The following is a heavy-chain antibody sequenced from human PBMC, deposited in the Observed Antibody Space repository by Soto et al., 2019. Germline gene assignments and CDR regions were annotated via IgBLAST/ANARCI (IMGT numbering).Heavy chain of an antibody. J-gene: IGHJ3*02. Sequence: QVQLVQSGAEVKKPGASVKVSCKASGYTFTSYGISWXXXXXXXXXXXXXWISAYNGNTNYAQKLQGRVTMTTDTSTSTAYMELRSLRSDDTAVYYCARGRSEGSYYNDDAFDIWGQGTMVTVSS. D-gene: IGHD3-10*01. CDR2: ISAYNGNT. CDR1: GYTFTSYG. V-gene: IGHV1-18*01. CDR3: ARGRSEGSYYNDDAFDI.